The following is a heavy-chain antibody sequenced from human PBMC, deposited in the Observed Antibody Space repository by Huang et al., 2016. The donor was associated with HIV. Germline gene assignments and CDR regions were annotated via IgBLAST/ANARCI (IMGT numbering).Heavy chain of an antibody. V-gene: IGHV4-39*01. Sequence: QLQLQESGPGLVKPSETLSLTCPVSGGAISSSSYHWGRIRQPLGKGLGWIGSIDYSVGTYYNPSLKSRVTISGDTSKNQFSLKLNSVTAADTAVYYCASRAVTFFGVVTDLDYWGQGTLVTVSS. CDR2: IDYSVGT. CDR1: GGAISSSSYH. J-gene: IGHJ4*02. CDR3: ASRAVTFFGVVTDLDY. D-gene: IGHD3-3*01.